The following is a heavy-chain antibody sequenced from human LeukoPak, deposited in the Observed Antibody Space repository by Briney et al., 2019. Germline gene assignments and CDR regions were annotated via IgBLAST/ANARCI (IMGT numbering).Heavy chain of an antibody. CDR3: ASQRSGWYNYYGMDV. CDR1: GFTFSSYA. D-gene: IGHD6-19*01. J-gene: IGHJ6*02. CDR2: ISGSGGST. V-gene: IGHV3-23*01. Sequence: GGSLRLSCAASGFTFSSYAMSWVRQAPGKGLEWVSAISGSGGSTYYADSVKGRFTISRDNAKNSLYLQMNSLRAEDTAVYYCASQRSGWYNYYGMDVWGQGTTVTVSS.